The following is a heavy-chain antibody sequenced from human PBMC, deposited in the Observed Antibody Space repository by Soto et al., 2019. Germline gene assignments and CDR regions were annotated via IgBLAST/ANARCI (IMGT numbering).Heavy chain of an antibody. CDR3: AKSPHDILIGSAFDY. CDR1: GFTFDDYA. J-gene: IGHJ4*02. CDR2: ISWNSGGI. Sequence: GGSLRLSCAASGFTFDDYAMHWVRQGPGKGLEWVSGISWNSGGIGYADSVKGRFTISRDNAKNSLYLQMDRLRPEDTAFYYCAKSPHDILIGSAFDYWGQGTLVTVSS. V-gene: IGHV3-9*01. D-gene: IGHD3-9*01.